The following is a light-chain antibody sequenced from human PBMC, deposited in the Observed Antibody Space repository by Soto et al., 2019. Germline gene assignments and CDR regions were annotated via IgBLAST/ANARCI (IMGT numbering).Light chain of an antibody. CDR3: QHYNSYSEA. CDR1: QTISSW. CDR2: KAS. J-gene: IGKJ1*01. Sequence: DIQMTQSPSTLSGSVGDRVTITCRASQTISSWLAWYQQKPGKAPKLLIYKASTLKSGVPSRFSGSASGTEFPLTISRLQPDDFATYYCQHYNSYSEAFGQGTKVELK. V-gene: IGKV1-5*03.